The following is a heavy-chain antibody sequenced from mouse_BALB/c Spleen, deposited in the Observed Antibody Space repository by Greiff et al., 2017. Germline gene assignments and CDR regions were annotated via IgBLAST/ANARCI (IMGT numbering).Heavy chain of an antibody. D-gene: IGHD1-1*01. J-gene: IGHJ4*01. CDR1: GYTFTSYW. CDR2: IAPGSGST. V-gene: IGHV1S41*01. CDR3: ARIDYYGSSYAMDY. Sequence: DLVKPGASVKLSCKASGYTFTSYWINWIKQRPGQGLEWIGRIAPGSGSTYYNEMFKGKATLTVDTSSSTAYIQLSSLSSEDSAVYFCARIDYYGSSYAMDYWGQGTSVTVSS.